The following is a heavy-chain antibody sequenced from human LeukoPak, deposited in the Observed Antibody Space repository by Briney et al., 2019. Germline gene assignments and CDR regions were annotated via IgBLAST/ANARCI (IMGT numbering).Heavy chain of an antibody. CDR3: ARPYYYDSRIDP. V-gene: IGHV4-30-4*02. J-gene: IGHJ5*02. CDR1: GGSISSGDYY. CDR2: MYYSGST. Sequence: SDTLSLTCTVSGGSISSGDYYWRWIRKPPGKGLEWIGYMYYSGSTYYNPSLKSRATISVDTSKNQFSLKVRSVTAADTAVYYCARPYYYDSRIDPWGQGTLVTVAS. D-gene: IGHD3-22*01.